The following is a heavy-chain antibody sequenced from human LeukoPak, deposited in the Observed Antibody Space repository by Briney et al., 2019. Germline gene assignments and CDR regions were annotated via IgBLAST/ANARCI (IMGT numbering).Heavy chain of an antibody. D-gene: IGHD2-15*01. V-gene: IGHV4-61*05. CDR2: IYYSGST. Sequence: SETLSLTCTVSGGSISSSSYYWGWIRQPPGKGLEWIEYIYYSGSTNYNPSLKSRVTISVDTSKNQFSLKLSSVTAADTAVYYCARGGGSSGYYYYMDVWGKGTTVTVSS. CDR1: GGSISSSSYY. J-gene: IGHJ6*03. CDR3: ARGGGSSGYYYYMDV.